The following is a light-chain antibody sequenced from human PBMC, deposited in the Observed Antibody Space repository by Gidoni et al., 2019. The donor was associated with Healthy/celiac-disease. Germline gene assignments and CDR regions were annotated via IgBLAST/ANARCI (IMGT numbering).Light chain of an antibody. CDR1: KLGDKY. J-gene: IGLJ1*01. Sequence: YELTQPPSVSVSPGQTASITCSGDKLGDKYACWYQQKPGQSPVLVIYQDSKRPAVIPDRFSGSNSGNTATLTISGTQAMDEADYYCQAWDSSTFYVFGTGTKVTVL. CDR2: QDS. CDR3: QAWDSSTFYV. V-gene: IGLV3-1*01.